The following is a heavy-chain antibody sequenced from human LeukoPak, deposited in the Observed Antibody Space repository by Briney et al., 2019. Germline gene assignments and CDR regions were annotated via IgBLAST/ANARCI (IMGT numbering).Heavy chain of an antibody. J-gene: IGHJ6*02. Sequence: SETLSLTCAVSGGSISHYYWSWIRQSPGKGLEWIGYIYYSGTTNYNPSLKSRVTISVDTSRNQFSLQLRSVTAADTAVYYCAREDPQTTVPEGMDVWGQGTTVIVSS. V-gene: IGHV4-59*01. CDR2: IYYSGTT. CDR1: GGSISHYY. D-gene: IGHD4-17*01. CDR3: AREDPQTTVPEGMDV.